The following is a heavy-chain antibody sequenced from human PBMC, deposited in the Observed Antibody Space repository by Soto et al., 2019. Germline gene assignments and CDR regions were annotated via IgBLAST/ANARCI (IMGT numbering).Heavy chain of an antibody. J-gene: IGHJ4*02. V-gene: IGHV4-38-2*01. Sequence: SETLSLTCAVSGYSISRGYYWGWIRQPPGKGLEWIGSFHHSGRTYYNPSLKGRVSISVDTSKNQLSLKLSSVTTADTAVYYCVGDYSDTQNYLDYWGQGTLVTVSS. D-gene: IGHD4-4*01. CDR3: VGDYSDTQNYLDY. CDR1: GYSISRGYY. CDR2: FHHSGRT.